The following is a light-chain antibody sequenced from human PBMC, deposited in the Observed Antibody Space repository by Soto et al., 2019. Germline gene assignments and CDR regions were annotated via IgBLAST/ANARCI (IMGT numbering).Light chain of an antibody. CDR2: EVS. V-gene: IGLV2-14*01. J-gene: IGLJ1*01. Sequence: QSVLTQPASVYGSPGQSITISCTGTTNDVGGYNYVSWYQQHPGKAPKLLIFEVSSRPSGVSNRFSGSKSGNTASLTISALQAEDEADYFCNSYTSSTSRPYVFGTGTKVTVL. CDR1: TNDVGGYNY. CDR3: NSYTSSTSRPYV.